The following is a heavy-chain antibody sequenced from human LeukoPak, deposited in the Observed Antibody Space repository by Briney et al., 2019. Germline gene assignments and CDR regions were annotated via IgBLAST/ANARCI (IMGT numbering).Heavy chain of an antibody. V-gene: IGHV1-69*13. D-gene: IGHD3-16*01. J-gene: IGHJ6*03. CDR2: IIPVLSTA. CDR3: ATTGGDIYYYYMDV. CDR1: GDTFSSYA. Sequence: SVKVSCKASGDTFSSYAISWVRQAPGQGLEWMGGIIPVLSTANYAQKFQDRVTITADESTSTTYMELSSLKSEDTAVYYCATTGGDIYYYYMDVWGKGTTVTISS.